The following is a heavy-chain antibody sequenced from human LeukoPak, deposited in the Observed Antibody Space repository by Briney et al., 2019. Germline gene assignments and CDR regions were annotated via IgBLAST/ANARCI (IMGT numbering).Heavy chain of an antibody. Sequence: SVKVSCKTSGYTFTSYDLNWVRQATGQGLEWMGGIIPIFGTPNYAQKFQGRVTITADESTSTAYMELSSLRSEDTAVYYCAREDCSGGSCYYFDYWGQGTLVTVSS. CDR3: AREDCSGGSCYYFDY. D-gene: IGHD2-15*01. J-gene: IGHJ4*02. CDR1: GYTFTSYD. V-gene: IGHV1-69*13. CDR2: IIPIFGTP.